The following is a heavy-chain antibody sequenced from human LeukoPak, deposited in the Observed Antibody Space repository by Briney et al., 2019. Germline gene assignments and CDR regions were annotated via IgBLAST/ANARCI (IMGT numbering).Heavy chain of an antibody. J-gene: IGHJ4*01. CDR1: GFTFSNYA. V-gene: IGHV3-23*01. D-gene: IGHD6-13*01. CDR2: ISNSGGST. Sequence: GGSLRLSCAASGFTFSNYAMSWVRQAPGKGLEWVSSISNSGGSTDYADSVKGRFSISRDNSMNTLYLQMNSQRVEDTAVYYCAKAVGFSSSWLFDYWGQGTLVTVSS. CDR3: AKAVGFSSSWLFDY.